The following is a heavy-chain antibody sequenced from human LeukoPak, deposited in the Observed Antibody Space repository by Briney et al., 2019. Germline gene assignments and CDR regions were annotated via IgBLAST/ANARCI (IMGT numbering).Heavy chain of an antibody. V-gene: IGHV1-69*05. D-gene: IGHD3-16*01. CDR2: IIPIFGTA. CDR1: GGTFSSYA. J-gene: IGHJ4*02. Sequence: SVNVSCKASGGTFSSYAISWVRQAPGQGLEWMGGIIPIFGTANYAQKFQGRVTITTDESTSTAYMELSSLRSEDTAVYYCVVRRTGGSDYWGQGTLVTVSS. CDR3: VVRRTGGSDY.